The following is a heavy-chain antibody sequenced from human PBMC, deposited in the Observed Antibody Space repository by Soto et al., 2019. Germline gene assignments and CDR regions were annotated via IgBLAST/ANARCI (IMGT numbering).Heavy chain of an antibody. CDR2: VSASGLNT. J-gene: IGHJ4*02. CDR1: GFTFSTYA. CDR3: AKDRPRWSSGYCFDY. Sequence: EVQLLESGGKLVQPGGSLTLSCVASGFTFSTYAMAWVRQAPGKGLEWVSGVSASGLNTDYADPVKGRFYISRDNSKNAVSLHRNSVRAEDMALYYCAKDRPRWSSGYCFDYWGQGTPVTVTS. D-gene: IGHD1-26*01. V-gene: IGHV3-23*01.